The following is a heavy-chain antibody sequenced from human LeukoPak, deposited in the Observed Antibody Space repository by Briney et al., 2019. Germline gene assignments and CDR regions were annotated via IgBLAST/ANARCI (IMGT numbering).Heavy chain of an antibody. CDR3: ARLGLSAVQGNWFDP. CDR2: IYTSGST. V-gene: IGHV4-4*09. D-gene: IGHD3-10*01. CDR1: GGSISSYY. Sequence: SETLSLTCTVSGGSISSYYWSWIRQPPGKGLEWIGYIYTSGSTNYNPSLKSRVTISVDTSKNQFSLKLSSVTAADTAVYYCARLGLSAVQGNWFDPWGQGTLVTVSS. J-gene: IGHJ5*02.